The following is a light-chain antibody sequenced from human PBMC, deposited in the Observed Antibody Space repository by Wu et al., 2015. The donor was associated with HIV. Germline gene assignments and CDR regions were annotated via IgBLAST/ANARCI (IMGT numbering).Light chain of an antibody. CDR3: QQYNNWPPVT. CDR1: QSVSSN. CDR2: GAS. V-gene: IGKV3-15*01. J-gene: IGKJ4*01. Sequence: EIVMTQSPATLSVSPGERAMFSCRASQSVSSNLAWYQQKPGQAPRLLIYGASTRATGIPARFSGGGSGTEFTLTISSMQSEDFAVYYCQQYNNWPPVTFGGGTKVEIK.